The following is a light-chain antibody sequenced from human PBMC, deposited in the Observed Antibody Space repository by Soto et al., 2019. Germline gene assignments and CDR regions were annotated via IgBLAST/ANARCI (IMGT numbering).Light chain of an antibody. J-gene: IGLJ3*02. CDR1: SSNIGANND. V-gene: IGLV1-40*01. CDR2: GDN. CDR3: HSYDDSLSGSV. Sequence: QSVLTQPPSVSGAPGQRVIISCTGGSSNIGANNDVHWYQQTPGRAPKLPIYGDNNRPSGVPDRFSGSKSGTSASLAITGLQAEDEADYYCHSYDDSLSGSVFGGGTKLTVL.